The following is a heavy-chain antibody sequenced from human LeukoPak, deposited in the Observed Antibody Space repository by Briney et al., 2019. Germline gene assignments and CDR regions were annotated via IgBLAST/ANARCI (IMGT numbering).Heavy chain of an antibody. Sequence: SETLSLTCAVYGGSFSGYYWNWIRLPPGKGLEWIGEINDSGDTNYTPSLKSRVTISVDTSKSQFSLKLTSVTSADTAVYSCARLLDNDISGDPDTFDVWGQGTTVIVSS. CDR1: GGSFSGYY. V-gene: IGHV4-34*01. CDR2: INDSGDT. D-gene: IGHD3-22*01. J-gene: IGHJ3*01. CDR3: ARLLDNDISGDPDTFDV.